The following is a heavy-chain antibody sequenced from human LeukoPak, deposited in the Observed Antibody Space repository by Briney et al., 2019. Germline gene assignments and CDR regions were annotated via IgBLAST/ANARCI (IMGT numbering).Heavy chain of an antibody. CDR3: AREARLAPEDYYGSGGLRRFDY. J-gene: IGHJ4*02. D-gene: IGHD3-10*01. CDR2: ISAYNGNT. CDR1: GYTLTSYG. Sequence: ASVKVSCKASGYTLTSYGISWVRQAPGQGLEWMGWISAYNGNTNYAQKLQGRVTMTTDTSTSTAYMELRSLRSDDTAVYYCAREARLAPEDYYGSGGLRRFDYWGQGTLVTVSS. V-gene: IGHV1-18*01.